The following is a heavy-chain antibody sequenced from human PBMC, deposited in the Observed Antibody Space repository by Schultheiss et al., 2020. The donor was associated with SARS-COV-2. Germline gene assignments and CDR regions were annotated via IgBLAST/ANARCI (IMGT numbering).Heavy chain of an antibody. CDR1: GFTFSSYS. CDR3: ARFDWDSDH. Sequence: GGSLRLSCAASGFTFSSYSMHWVRQAPGKGLQWVSWIGTGSTTMYYADSLKGRFTISRDNAKDSVYLHMSSLRDDDTAVYFCARFDWDSDHWGQGVLVTVSS. CDR2: IGTGSTTM. V-gene: IGHV3-48*02. D-gene: IGHD3-9*01. J-gene: IGHJ4*02.